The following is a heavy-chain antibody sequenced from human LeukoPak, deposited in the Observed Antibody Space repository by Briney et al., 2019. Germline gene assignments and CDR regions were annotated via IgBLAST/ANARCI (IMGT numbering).Heavy chain of an antibody. V-gene: IGHV5-51*01. J-gene: IGHJ4*02. D-gene: IGHD3-22*01. CDR3: ARPSSPDMLLPHY. CDR2: IYPGDSDT. CDR1: GYSFTSYW. Sequence: GESLKISCKGSGYSFTSYWIGWVRQMPGKGLEWMGVIYPGDSDTRYSPSFQGQVTISAAKSISTAYLQWSSLKASDTAMYYCARPSSPDMLLPHYWGQGTLVTVSS.